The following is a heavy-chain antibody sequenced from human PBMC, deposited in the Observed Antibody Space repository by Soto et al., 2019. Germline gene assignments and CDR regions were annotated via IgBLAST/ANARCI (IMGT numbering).Heavy chain of an antibody. CDR2: FDPEDGET. J-gene: IGHJ6*02. CDR1: GYTLTELS. D-gene: IGHD4-17*01. V-gene: IGHV1-24*01. Sequence: ASVKVSCKVSGYTLTELSMHWVRQAPGKGLEWMGGFDPEDGETIYAQKFQGRVTMTEDTSTDTAYMELSSLRSEDTAAYYCATDNGDYYSDYGMDVWGQGTTVTVSS. CDR3: ATDNGDYYSDYGMDV.